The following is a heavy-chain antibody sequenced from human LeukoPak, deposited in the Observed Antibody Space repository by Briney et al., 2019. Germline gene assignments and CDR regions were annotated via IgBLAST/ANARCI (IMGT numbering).Heavy chain of an antibody. CDR3: ATKPAAYRYDY. Sequence: AGGSLRLSCAASGFTFSSYAMSWVRQAPGEGLEWVSAISGSGGSTYYADSVKGRFTISRDNSKNTLYLQMNSLRAEDTAVYYCATKPAAYRYDYWGQGTLVTVSS. V-gene: IGHV3-23*01. D-gene: IGHD2-2*01. CDR1: GFTFSSYA. CDR2: ISGSGGST. J-gene: IGHJ4*02.